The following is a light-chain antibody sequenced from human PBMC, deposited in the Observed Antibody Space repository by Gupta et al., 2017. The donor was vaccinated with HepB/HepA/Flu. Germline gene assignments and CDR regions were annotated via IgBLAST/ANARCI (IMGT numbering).Light chain of an antibody. CDR1: QSVSSSY. CDR2: GAS. V-gene: IGKV3-20*01. J-gene: IGKJ2*04. CDR3: QQYGSSPCS. Sequence: EIVLTQSPGTLSLSPGERATLSCRASQSVSSSYLAWYQQKPGQAPRLLIYGASSRATGIPDRFSGSGSGTDFTLTISRLEPEEFAVYYCQQYGSSPCSFGQGTKLEIK.